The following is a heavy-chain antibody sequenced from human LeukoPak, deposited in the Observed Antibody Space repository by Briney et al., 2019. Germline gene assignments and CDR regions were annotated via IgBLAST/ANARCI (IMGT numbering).Heavy chain of an antibody. CDR2: INHSGST. CDR1: GGSFSGYY. CDR3: ARATGTRETDY. Sequence: PSETLSLTCAVYGGSFSGYYWSWIRQPPGKGLEWIGEINHSGSTNYNPSLKSRVTISVDTSKNQFSLKLSSVTAADTAVYYCARATGTRETDYWGQGTLVTVSS. D-gene: IGHD1-7*01. J-gene: IGHJ4*02. V-gene: IGHV4-34*01.